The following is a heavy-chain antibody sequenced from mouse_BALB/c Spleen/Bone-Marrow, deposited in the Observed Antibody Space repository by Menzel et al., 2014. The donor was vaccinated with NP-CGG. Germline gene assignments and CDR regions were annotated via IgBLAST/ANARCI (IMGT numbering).Heavy chain of an antibody. V-gene: IGHV1-4*01. CDR1: GYTFTSYR. D-gene: IGHD1-1*01. Sequence: QVQLQQSGAELAKPGASVKMSCKASGYTFTSYRMHWVKQRPGQGLEWIGYINPSTGYTEYNQKFKDKATLTADKSSSTAYMQLSSLTSKDSAVYYCARSYYDGSSFAYWGQGTLVTVSA. CDR2: INPSTGYT. CDR3: ARSYYDGSSFAY. J-gene: IGHJ3*01.